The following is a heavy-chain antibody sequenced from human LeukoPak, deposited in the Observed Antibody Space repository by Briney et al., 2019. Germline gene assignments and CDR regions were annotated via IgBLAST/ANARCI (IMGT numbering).Heavy chain of an antibody. Sequence: GGSLRLSCAASGFTFSSYDMHWVRQATGKGLEWVSAIGTAGDTYYPGSVKGRFTISRENAKNSLYLQMNSLRAGDTAVYYCARAGVTGGYFQHWGQGTLVTVSS. J-gene: IGHJ1*01. V-gene: IGHV3-13*01. CDR1: GFTFSSYD. CDR3: ARAGVTGGYFQH. D-gene: IGHD1-14*01. CDR2: IGTAGDT.